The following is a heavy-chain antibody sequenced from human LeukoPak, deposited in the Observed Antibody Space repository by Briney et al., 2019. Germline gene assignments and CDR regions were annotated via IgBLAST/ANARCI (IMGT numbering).Heavy chain of an antibody. CDR1: GFTFSSYA. CDR3: ARLPYYYDSSGYYTAFDI. Sequence: GGSLRLSCAASGFTFSSYAMSWVRQAPGKGLEWVSAISGSGGSTYYADSVKGRFTISRDNAKNSLYLQMNSLRAEDTAVYYCARLPYYYDSSGYYTAFDIWGQGTMVTVSS. D-gene: IGHD3-22*01. CDR2: ISGSGGST. V-gene: IGHV3-23*01. J-gene: IGHJ3*02.